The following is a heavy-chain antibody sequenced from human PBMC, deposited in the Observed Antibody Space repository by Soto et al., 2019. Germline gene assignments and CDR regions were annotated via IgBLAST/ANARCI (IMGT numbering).Heavy chain of an antibody. Sequence: EVQLLESGGGLVQPGGSLRLSCAASGFTFSSYAMSWVRQAPGKGLEWVSAISGSGGSTYYADSVKGRFTISRDNSKNTLYRQMNRLRAEDTAVYYWAKVRRYGSGRHNWGQGPLVTVSS. D-gene: IGHD3-10*01. CDR3: AKVRRYGSGRHN. J-gene: IGHJ4*02. CDR1: GFTFSSYA. CDR2: ISGSGGST. V-gene: IGHV3-23*01.